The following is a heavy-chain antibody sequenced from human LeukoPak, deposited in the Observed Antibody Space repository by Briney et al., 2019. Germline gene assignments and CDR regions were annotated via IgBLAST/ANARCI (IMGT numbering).Heavy chain of an antibody. CDR2: IYYSGST. Sequence: SETLSLTCTVSGGSISSSSYYWGWIRQPPGKGLEWIGGIYYSGSTYYNPSLKSRVTISVDTSKNQFSLKLSSVTAADTAVYYCASHPVSMIVEVWGQGTLVTVSS. CDR1: GGSISSSSYY. V-gene: IGHV4-39*01. CDR3: ASHPVSMIVEV. D-gene: IGHD3-22*01. J-gene: IGHJ4*02.